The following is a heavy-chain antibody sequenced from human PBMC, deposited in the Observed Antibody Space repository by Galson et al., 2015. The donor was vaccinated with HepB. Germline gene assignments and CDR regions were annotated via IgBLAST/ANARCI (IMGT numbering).Heavy chain of an antibody. V-gene: IGHV1-18*01. CDR1: GYTFTSYG. CDR2: ISAYNGNT. D-gene: IGHD2-2*01. J-gene: IGHJ4*02. Sequence: SVKVSCKASGYTFTSYGIGWVRQAPGQGLEWMGWISAYNGNTNYAQKLQGRVTMTTDTSTSTAYMELRSLRSDDTAVYYCARDQGGIGYCSSTSCLPADGRRHFDYWGQGTLVTVSS. CDR3: ARDQGGIGYCSSTSCLPADGRRHFDY.